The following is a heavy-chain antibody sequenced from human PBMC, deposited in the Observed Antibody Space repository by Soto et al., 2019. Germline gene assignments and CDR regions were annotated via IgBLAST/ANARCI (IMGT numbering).Heavy chain of an antibody. CDR1: GGSVNGYY. CDR3: ATRITVFVLLIPPFDP. CDR2: INHTGGT. D-gene: IGHD3-3*01. J-gene: IGHJ5*02. V-gene: IGHV4-34*02. Sequence: QVHLQQWGARLLKPSETLSLTCAVYGGSVNGYYWNWIRQPPGKGLEWIGEINHTGGTHYTPSLKSRVTMSVDTSNNQFSLMLSSVTAADTAIYYCATRITVFVLLIPPFDPWGQGTQVTVSS.